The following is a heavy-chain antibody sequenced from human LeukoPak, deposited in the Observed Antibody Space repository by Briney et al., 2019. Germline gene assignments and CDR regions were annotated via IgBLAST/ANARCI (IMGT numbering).Heavy chain of an antibody. CDR2: INHSGST. V-gene: IGHV4-34*01. Sequence: PSETLSLTCAVYGGSFSGYYWSWIRQPPGKGLEWIGEINHSGSTNYNPSLKSRVTISVDTSKNQFSLKLSSVTAADTAVYYCARDRPRRSYYGSGSTENWFDPWGQGTLVTVSS. CDR1: GGSFSGYY. D-gene: IGHD3-10*01. CDR3: ARDRPRRSYYGSGSTENWFDP. J-gene: IGHJ5*02.